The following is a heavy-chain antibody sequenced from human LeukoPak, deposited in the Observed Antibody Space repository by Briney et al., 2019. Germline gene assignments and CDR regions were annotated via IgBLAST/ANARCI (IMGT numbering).Heavy chain of an antibody. CDR3: ARDRRGYYDSSGYFDF. D-gene: IGHD3-22*01. CDR1: GDSFSSDSYY. Sequence: PSETLSLTCTVSGDSFSSDSYYWRWIRQPPGKGLEWIGSIHDSRRTKYNPSLKSRVTISVDTSKNQFSLKLSSVTAADTAVYYCARDRRGYYDSSGYFDFWGQGTLLTV. CDR2: IHDSRRT. J-gene: IGHJ4*02. V-gene: IGHV4-61*01.